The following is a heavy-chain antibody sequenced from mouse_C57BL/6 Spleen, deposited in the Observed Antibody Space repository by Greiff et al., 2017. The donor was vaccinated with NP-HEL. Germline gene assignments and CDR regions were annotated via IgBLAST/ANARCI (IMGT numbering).Heavy chain of an antibody. CDR2: IDPSDSYT. CDR3: ARKVPFAY. CDR1: GYTFTSYW. V-gene: IGHV1-50*01. Sequence: QVQLQQPGAELVKPGASVKLSCKASGYTFTSYWMQWVKQRPGQGLEWIGEIDPSDSYTNYNQKFKGKATLTVDTSSSTAYMQLSSLTSEDSAVYYCARKVPFAYWGQGTLVTVSA. J-gene: IGHJ3*01. D-gene: IGHD1-3*01.